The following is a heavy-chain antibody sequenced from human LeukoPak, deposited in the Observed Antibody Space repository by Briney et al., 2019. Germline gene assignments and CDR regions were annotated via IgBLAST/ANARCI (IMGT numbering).Heavy chain of an antibody. D-gene: IGHD2-15*01. CDR1: GYTFSGYY. V-gene: IGHV1-2*02. CDR2: INPNSGGT. J-gene: IGHJ4*02. CDR3: ARDRLSAGG. Sequence: ASVTVSCKASGYTFSGYYIQWVRQAPGQGLEWMGWINPNSGGTNYAQKFQGRVTMTRDTSISTAYMELSSLKSDDTAVFYCARDRLSAGGWGQGTLVTVSP.